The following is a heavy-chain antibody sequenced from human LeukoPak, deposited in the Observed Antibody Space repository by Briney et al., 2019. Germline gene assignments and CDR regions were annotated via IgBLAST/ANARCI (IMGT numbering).Heavy chain of an antibody. D-gene: IGHD3-3*01. Sequence: GGSLRLSCAASGFTFSSYWMHWVRHAPGKGLVWVSRIKSDGSTSYADSVKGRFTISRDNAKNTLYLQMNSLRPEDTAVYYCARYGVPNFDYWGQGTLVTVSA. V-gene: IGHV3-74*01. J-gene: IGHJ4*02. CDR1: GFTFSSYW. CDR3: ARYGVPNFDY. CDR2: IKSDGST.